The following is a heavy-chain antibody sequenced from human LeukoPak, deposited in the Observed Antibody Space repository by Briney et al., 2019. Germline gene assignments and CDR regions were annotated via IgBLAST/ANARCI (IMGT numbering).Heavy chain of an antibody. V-gene: IGHV4-39*07. CDR1: GGSINSSSYY. J-gene: IGHJ4*02. D-gene: IGHD2-21*01. Sequence: SETLSLTCTVSGGSINSSSYYWGWVRQPPGKGLEWIGSMYYRGSTYYNPFLKSRVTISVDTSKNQFSLKLSSVTAADTAVYYCARRRGGAKDYWGQGTLVTVSS. CDR2: MYYRGST. CDR3: ARRRGGAKDY.